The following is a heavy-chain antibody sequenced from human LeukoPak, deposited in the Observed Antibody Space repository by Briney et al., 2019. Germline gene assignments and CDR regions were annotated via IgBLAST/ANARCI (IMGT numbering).Heavy chain of an antibody. Sequence: GGSLRLSCAASGFTFSSYAMSWVRQAPGKGLEWVSAISGSGGSTYYADSVKGRFTISRDNSKNTLYLQMNSLRAEDTAVYYCAKDAAYCGGDCYPDDAFDIWGQGTMVTVSS. D-gene: IGHD2-21*02. V-gene: IGHV3-23*01. J-gene: IGHJ3*02. CDR1: GFTFSSYA. CDR2: ISGSGGST. CDR3: AKDAAYCGGDCYPDDAFDI.